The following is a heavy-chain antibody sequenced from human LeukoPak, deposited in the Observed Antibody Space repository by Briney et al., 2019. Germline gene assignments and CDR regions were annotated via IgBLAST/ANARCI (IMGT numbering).Heavy chain of an antibody. D-gene: IGHD3-9*01. V-gene: IGHV1-46*01. CDR3: ARGGMDYDILTGYYGWFDP. CDR2: INPSGGST. Sequence: ASVKVSCKASGYTFTSYYMHWVRQAPGQGLEWMGIINPSGGSTSYAQKFQGRVTMTRDTSISTAYMELSRLRSDDTAVYYCARGGMDYDILTGYYGWFDPWGQGTLVTVSS. CDR1: GYTFTSYY. J-gene: IGHJ5*02.